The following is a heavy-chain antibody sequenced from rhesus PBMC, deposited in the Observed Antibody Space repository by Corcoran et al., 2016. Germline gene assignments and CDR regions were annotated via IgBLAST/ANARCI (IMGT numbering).Heavy chain of an antibody. CDR3: ARGVTGDFDY. Sequence: QVQLQESGPGLVKPSETLSLTCAVSGGSISSNYWSWIRQTPGKGVGWLGRSSGSWESTDYNPSLKSRVTISTDTSKNQFSLKLSSVTAADTAVYYCARGVTGDFDYWGQGVLVTVSS. V-gene: IGHV4-173*01. CDR1: GGSISSNY. D-gene: IGHD3-9*01. CDR2: SSGSWEST. J-gene: IGHJ4*01.